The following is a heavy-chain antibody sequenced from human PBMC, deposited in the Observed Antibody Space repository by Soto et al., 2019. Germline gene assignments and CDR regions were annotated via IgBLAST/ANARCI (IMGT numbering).Heavy chain of an antibody. CDR3: ARDGQSDAFDI. V-gene: IGHV4-31*03. J-gene: IGHJ3*02. CDR2: IYYTGST. CDR1: GGSISSGGNY. Sequence: PSETLSLTCTVSGGSISSGGNYWSWIRQHPVKGLEWIGSIYYTGSTYYNPSLKSRVTISVDTSKNQFSLKLGSVTAADTAVFYCARDGQSDAFDIWGQGTMVTVSS.